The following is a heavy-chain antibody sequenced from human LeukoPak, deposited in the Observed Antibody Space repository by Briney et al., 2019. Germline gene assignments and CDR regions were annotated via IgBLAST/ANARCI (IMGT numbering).Heavy chain of an antibody. D-gene: IGHD4-11*01. Sequence: GASVKVSCKASGYTFTGYYFHWVRQAPGQGLEWMGWINPNTAGTNYAQKFLGGVTLTWDTSISTAYMELNRLTSDDTAVNYCATSAGDYRAGHYYYMGVWGKGTSVTVSS. CDR1: GYTFTGYY. V-gene: IGHV1-2*02. CDR2: INPNTAGT. CDR3: ATSAGDYRAGHYYYMGV. J-gene: IGHJ6*03.